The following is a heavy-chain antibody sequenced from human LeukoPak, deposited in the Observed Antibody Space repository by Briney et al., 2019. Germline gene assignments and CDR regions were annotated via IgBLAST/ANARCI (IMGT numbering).Heavy chain of an antibody. CDR3: AKSVVVVPAAIDEEDWFDP. D-gene: IGHD2-2*01. Sequence: GGSLRLSYAASGFTFSSYWMSWVRQAPGKGLEWVSAISGSGGSTYYADSVKGRFTISRDNSKNTLYLQMNSLRAEDTAVYYCAKSVVVVPAAIDEEDWFDPWGPGNPGHRLL. CDR1: GFTFSSYW. J-gene: IGHJ5*02. CDR2: ISGSGGST. V-gene: IGHV3-23*01.